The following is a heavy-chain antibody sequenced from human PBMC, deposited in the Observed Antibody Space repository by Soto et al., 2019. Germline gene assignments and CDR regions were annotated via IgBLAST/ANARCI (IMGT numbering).Heavy chain of an antibody. CDR1: GFTFRTYA. V-gene: IGHV3-23*01. Sequence: GGPLRHSCAASGFTFRTYAMSWVRHAPGKWLEWVSAISGSGGSTYYADSVKGRFTIPRDNSKNTLYLQMNSLRADDTAVYYCAKDRRLPGSFPAWLIAWGQGTLVTVSS. D-gene: IGHD5-12*01. CDR3: AKDRRLPGSFPAWLIA. J-gene: IGHJ5*02. CDR2: ISGSGGST.